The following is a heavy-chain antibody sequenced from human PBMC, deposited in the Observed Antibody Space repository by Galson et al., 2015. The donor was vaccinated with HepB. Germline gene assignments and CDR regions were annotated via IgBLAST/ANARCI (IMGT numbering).Heavy chain of an antibody. CDR2: ISSSSSTI. Sequence: SLRLSCAASGFTFSSYSMNWVRQAPGKGLEWVSYISSSSSTIYYADSVKGRFTISRDNAKNSLYLQMNSLRAEDTAVYYCAREADSSGWALDYWGQGTLVTVSS. J-gene: IGHJ4*02. V-gene: IGHV3-48*04. CDR1: GFTFSSYS. CDR3: AREADSSGWALDY. D-gene: IGHD6-19*01.